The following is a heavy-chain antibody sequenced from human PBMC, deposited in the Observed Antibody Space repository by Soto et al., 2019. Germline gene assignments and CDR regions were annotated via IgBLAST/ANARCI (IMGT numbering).Heavy chain of an antibody. CDR2: ISSSGNTI. V-gene: IGHV3-11*01. CDR1: AFTFSDYY. J-gene: IGHJ4*02. Sequence: GGSLRLSCAASAFTFSDYYMSWIRQAPGKGLQWVSYISSSGNTIYYADSVKGRFTISRDNAKNSLYLQMNSLRAEDTSIYYCARDRTLYRGYDKYYFDYWGQGTPVTVSS. CDR3: ARDRTLYRGYDKYYFDY. D-gene: IGHD5-12*01.